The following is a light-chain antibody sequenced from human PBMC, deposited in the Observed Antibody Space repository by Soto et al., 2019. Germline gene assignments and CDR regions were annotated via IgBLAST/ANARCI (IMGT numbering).Light chain of an antibody. Sequence: EIVLTQSPGTVSLSPGERATLSCRASQTISSNYLAWYQQKPGQAPRLLIYGASSRTTGIPDKFGGSGSGTDFALTVSRLEPEDLAVYYCQQYATSPPTFGGGTKVEIK. J-gene: IGKJ4*01. CDR3: QQYATSPPT. V-gene: IGKV3-20*01. CDR2: GAS. CDR1: QTISSNY.